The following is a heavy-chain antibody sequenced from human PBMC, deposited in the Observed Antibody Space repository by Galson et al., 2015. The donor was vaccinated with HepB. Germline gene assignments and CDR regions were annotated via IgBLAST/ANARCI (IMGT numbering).Heavy chain of an antibody. J-gene: IGHJ6*02. CDR2: IKQDGSEK. CDR1: GFTFSSYW. V-gene: IGHV3-7*03. Sequence: SLRLSCAASGFTFSSYWMSWVRQAPGKGLEWVANIKQDGSEKYYVDSVKGRFTISRDNAKNTLYLQMNSLRAEDTAVYYCARDRYSSSWYPPYYYYYGVDVWGQGTTVTVSS. CDR3: ARDRYSSSWYPPYYYYYGVDV. D-gene: IGHD6-13*01.